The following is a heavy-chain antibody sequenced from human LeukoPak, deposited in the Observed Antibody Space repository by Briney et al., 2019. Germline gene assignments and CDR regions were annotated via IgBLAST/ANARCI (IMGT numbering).Heavy chain of an antibody. CDR3: ARATYGDYIRGWFDP. D-gene: IGHD4-17*01. J-gene: IGHJ5*02. V-gene: IGHV3-20*01. Sequence: GGSLRLYCAASGFTFDDYGMSWVRQAPGKGLEWVSGINWNGGSTGYADSVKGRFTISRDNAKNSLYLQMNSLRAEDTALYHCARATYGDYIRGWFDPWGQGTLVTVSS. CDR2: INWNGGST. CDR1: GFTFDDYG.